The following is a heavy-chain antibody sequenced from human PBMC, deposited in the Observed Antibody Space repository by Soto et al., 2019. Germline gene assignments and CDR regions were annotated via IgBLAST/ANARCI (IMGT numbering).Heavy chain of an antibody. Sequence: QVQLVQSGAEVKKPGASVKVSCKDSGYTFTSYDINWVRQATGQGLAWMGWMNPNSGSTGYAQQFQGRVTMPRNPSISTAYRETSSLRSEDTAVYYCARASIDGTYGSCYPDNWFDPWCQGTLVTVSP. CDR2: MNPNSGST. D-gene: IGHD2-15*01. J-gene: IGHJ5*02. CDR1: GYTFTSYD. V-gene: IGHV1-8*01. CDR3: ARASIDGTYGSCYPDNWFDP.